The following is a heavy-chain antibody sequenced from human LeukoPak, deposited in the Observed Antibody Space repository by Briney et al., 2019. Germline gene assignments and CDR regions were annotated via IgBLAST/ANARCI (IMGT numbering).Heavy chain of an antibody. CDR1: GFTFSSYA. CDR2: ISGSGGST. D-gene: IGHD2-2*01. V-gene: IGHV3-23*01. CDR3: AKFKGSVVPAAIFDY. J-gene: IGHJ4*02. Sequence: PGGSLRLSCAASGFTFSSYAMSWVRQAPGKGLEWVSAISGSGGSTYYADSVKGRFTVSRDNSKNTLYLQMNSLRAEDAAVYYCAKFKGSVVPAAIFDYWGQGTLVTVSS.